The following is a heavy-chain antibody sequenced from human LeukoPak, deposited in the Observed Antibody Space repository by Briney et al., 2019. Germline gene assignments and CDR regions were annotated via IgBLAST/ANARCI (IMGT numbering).Heavy chain of an antibody. V-gene: IGHV5-51*01. CDR3: ARHARSGRGYTYGVFDY. Sequence: PGGSLRLSCAASGLTFSSYEFNWIRQAPGKGLEWMGIIYPGDSDIRDSPSFQGQVTISADKSISTAYLQWSSLKASDTAIYYCARHARSGRGYTYGVFDYWGQGTLVTVSS. CDR1: GLTFSSYE. CDR2: IYPGDSDI. J-gene: IGHJ4*02. D-gene: IGHD5-18*01.